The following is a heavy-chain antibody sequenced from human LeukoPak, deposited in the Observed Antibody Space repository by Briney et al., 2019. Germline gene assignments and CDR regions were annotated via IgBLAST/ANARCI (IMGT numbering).Heavy chain of an antibody. D-gene: IGHD6-19*01. V-gene: IGHV5-51*01. CDR2: IYPSDSDT. CDR1: GYSFTSYW. CDR3: ASKWRVSGFGFDY. J-gene: IGHJ4*02. Sequence: GESLKISCKGSGYSFTSYWIGWVRQMPRKGLEWMGIIYPSDSDTRYSPSFQGQVTISADKSISTAYLQWSSLKASDTAMYYCASKWRVSGFGFDYWGQGTLVTVSS.